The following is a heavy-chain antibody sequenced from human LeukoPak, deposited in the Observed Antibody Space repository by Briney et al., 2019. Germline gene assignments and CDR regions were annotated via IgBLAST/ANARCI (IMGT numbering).Heavy chain of an antibody. J-gene: IGHJ4*02. V-gene: IGHV4-34*01. D-gene: IGHD3-10*01. CDR2: INHSGST. Sequence: SETLSLTCAVYGGSFSGYYWSWIRQPPGKGLEWIGEINHSGSTNYNPSLKSRVTISVDTSKNQFSLKLSSVTAADTAVYYCARGPHTYYYGLHWGQGTLVTVSS. CDR3: ARGPHTYYYGLH. CDR1: GGSFSGYY.